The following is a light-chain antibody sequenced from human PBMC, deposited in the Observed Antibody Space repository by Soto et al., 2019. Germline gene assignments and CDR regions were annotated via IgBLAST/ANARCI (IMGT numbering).Light chain of an antibody. Sequence: IQMTQSPSTLSASVGDRVTITCRASQIISTWLAWYQQRAGEAPKLLIYRASTLESGVPSRFSGSGSGTEFTLTISSLQPDDFATYYCQQYKSPAWTFGQGTKVDIK. CDR2: RAS. CDR3: QQYKSPAWT. V-gene: IGKV1-5*03. J-gene: IGKJ1*01. CDR1: QIISTW.